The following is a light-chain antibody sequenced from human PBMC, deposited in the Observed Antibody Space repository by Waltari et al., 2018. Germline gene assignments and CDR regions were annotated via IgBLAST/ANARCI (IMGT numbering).Light chain of an antibody. CDR3: QQYNSYSPYT. Sequence: DIQMTQSPSTLSASVVDRVTITCRASQSISTWLAWYQQKPGKAPKVLIYDASSLTSGVPSRFSGSGSGTEFALTISSLQPDDFATYYCQQYNSYSPYTFGQGTKLEIK. CDR2: DAS. CDR1: QSISTW. J-gene: IGKJ2*01. V-gene: IGKV1-5*01.